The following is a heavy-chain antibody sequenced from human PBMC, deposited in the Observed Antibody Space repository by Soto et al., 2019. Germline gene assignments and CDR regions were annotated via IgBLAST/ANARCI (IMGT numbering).Heavy chain of an antibody. CDR1: GGTFGIYA. J-gene: IGHJ6*02. CDR2: IIPAFGTT. Sequence: QVQLVQSGAAVSKPGSSVKVSCKASGGTFGIYAIGWVRQAPGQGLEWMGGIIPAFGTTKNAQKFQDRADMTAEESTNRVCMGLRGLRFDVTAVYCCGRVPRQMLYGPTRNGMDVWGQGATLIVSS. CDR3: GRVPRQMLYGPTRNGMDV. V-gene: IGHV1-69*01. D-gene: IGHD2-8*01.